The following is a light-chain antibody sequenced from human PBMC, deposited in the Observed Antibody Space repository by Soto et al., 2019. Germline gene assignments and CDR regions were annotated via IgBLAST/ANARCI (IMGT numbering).Light chain of an antibody. Sequence: QSALTQPASVSGSPGQSITLSCTGTSSDVGGYELVSWHQQHPGKAPKLIIYEGSKRPSGVSHRFSGSKSGNTASLPISGLQAEDEADYYCCSYAGDSTLVFGGGTQLTVL. CDR2: EGS. CDR1: SSDVGGYEL. V-gene: IGLV2-23*01. CDR3: CSYAGDSTLV. J-gene: IGLJ2*01.